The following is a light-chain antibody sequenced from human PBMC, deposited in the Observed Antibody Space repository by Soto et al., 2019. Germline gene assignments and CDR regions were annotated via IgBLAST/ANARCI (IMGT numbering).Light chain of an antibody. Sequence: EIVMTQSTATLSVSLGERATLSCRASQSVGNNVAWYQQKPGQSPRLLIHGTSTRATGIPARFSGSGSGTEFSLTISILQSEDFAVYYCQHQTNWPRTFGQGTKVDIK. CDR1: QSVGNN. V-gene: IGKV3-15*01. J-gene: IGKJ1*01. CDR2: GTS. CDR3: QHQTNWPRT.